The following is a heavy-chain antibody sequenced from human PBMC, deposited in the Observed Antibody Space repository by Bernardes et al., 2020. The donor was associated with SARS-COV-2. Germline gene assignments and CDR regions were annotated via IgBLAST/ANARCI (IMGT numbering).Heavy chain of an antibody. Sequence: VGSLRLSCAISAVTIQNYAMSWVRQAPGKGLEWISYISTSGNTIYYADSVKGRFTISRDNAKNSLYLQMNSLRADDTAVYYCARAYNGFDYWGQGTLVTVSS. J-gene: IGHJ4*02. CDR1: AVTIQNYA. V-gene: IGHV3-11*01. D-gene: IGHD2-8*01. CDR3: ARAYNGFDY. CDR2: ISTSGNTI.